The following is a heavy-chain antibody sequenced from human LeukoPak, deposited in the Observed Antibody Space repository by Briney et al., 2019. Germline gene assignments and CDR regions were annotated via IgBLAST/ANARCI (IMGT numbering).Heavy chain of an antibody. J-gene: IGHJ1*01. Sequence: ASVKVSCKVSGYTLTELSMHWVRQAPGKGLEWMGGFDPEDGETIYAQKFQGRVTMTEDTSTDTAYMELSSLRSEDTAVYYCATLYYYDSSGYYYALGCFQHWGQGTLVTVSS. V-gene: IGHV1-24*01. D-gene: IGHD3-22*01. CDR1: GYTLTELS. CDR3: ATLYYYDSSGYYYALGCFQH. CDR2: FDPEDGET.